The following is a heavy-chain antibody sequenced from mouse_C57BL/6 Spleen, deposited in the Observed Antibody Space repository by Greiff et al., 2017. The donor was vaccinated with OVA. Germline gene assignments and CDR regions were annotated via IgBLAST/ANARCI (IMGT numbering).Heavy chain of an antibody. CDR3: ARFLYYYGSSHAMDY. CDR1: GYTFTDYY. J-gene: IGHJ4*01. D-gene: IGHD1-1*01. Sequence: QVQLQQSGAELVRPGASVKLSCKASGYTFTDYYINWVKQRPGQGLEWIARIYPGSGNTYYNEKFKGKATLTAEKSSSTAYMQLSSLTSEDSAVYFCARFLYYYGSSHAMDYWGQGTSVTVSS. CDR2: IYPGSGNT. V-gene: IGHV1-76*01.